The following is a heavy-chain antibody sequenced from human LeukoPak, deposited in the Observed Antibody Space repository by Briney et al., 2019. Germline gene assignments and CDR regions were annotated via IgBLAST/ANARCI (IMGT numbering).Heavy chain of an antibody. CDR3: ARTRLGDYYYDSSANDY. CDR2: IDPSGGST. CDR1: GYTFTSYY. V-gene: IGHV1-46*01. J-gene: IGHJ6*04. Sequence: GASVKVSCKASGYTFTSYYMHWVRQAPGQGLEWMGIIDPSGGSTKYAQKFQGRVTMTTDTSTSTVYMELRSLRSDDTAVYYCARTRLGDYYYDSSANDYWGKGTTVTISS. D-gene: IGHD3-22*01.